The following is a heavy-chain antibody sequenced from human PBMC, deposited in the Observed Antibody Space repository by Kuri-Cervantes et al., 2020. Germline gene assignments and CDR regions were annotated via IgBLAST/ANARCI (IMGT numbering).Heavy chain of an antibody. J-gene: IGHJ3*02. D-gene: IGHD2-15*01. CDR3: AKDIIEGIVVVVAATSAFDI. CDR2: ISGTGAYT. CDR1: GFTFSNSS. V-gene: IGHV3-23*01. Sequence: GESLKISCAASGFTFSNSSMNWVRQAPGKGLEWVSSISGTGAYTHYADSVKGRFTISRDNSKNTLYLQMNSLRAEDTALYYCAKDIIEGIVVVVAATSAFDIWGQGTMVTVSS.